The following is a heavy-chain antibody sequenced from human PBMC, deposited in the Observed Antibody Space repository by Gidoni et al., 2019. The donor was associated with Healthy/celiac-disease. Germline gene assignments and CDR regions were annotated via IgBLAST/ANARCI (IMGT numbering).Heavy chain of an antibody. Sequence: EVQLVESGGGLVQPGGSLRLSWAASGFTFSSYWMHWVRQAPGKGLVWVSRINSDGSSTRYADSVKGRFTISRDNAKNTLYLQMNSLRAEDTAVYYCARGVPGGNSVSFWGQGTLVTVSS. CDR3: ARGVPGGNSVSF. CDR1: GFTFSSYW. CDR2: INSDGSST. V-gene: IGHV3-74*01. J-gene: IGHJ4*02. D-gene: IGHD2-21*02.